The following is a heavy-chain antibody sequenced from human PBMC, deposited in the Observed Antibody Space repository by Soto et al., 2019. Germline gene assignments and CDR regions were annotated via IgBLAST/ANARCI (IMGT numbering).Heavy chain of an antibody. Sequence: PSETLSITCPFNGGSFSGFCCSWMRQPPWKALEWTWEINHSGSTSYNPSLMSRVSLSVDTSKNQFSLKLSSVTAVDTAVYYCAREDYDFWSGYYTIDYWGQG. CDR2: INHSGST. V-gene: IGHV4-34*01. CDR3: AREDYDFWSGYYTIDY. D-gene: IGHD3-3*01. CDR1: GGSFSGFC. J-gene: IGHJ4*02.